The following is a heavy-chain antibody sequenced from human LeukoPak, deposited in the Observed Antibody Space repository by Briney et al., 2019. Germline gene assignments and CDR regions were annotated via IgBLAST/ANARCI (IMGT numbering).Heavy chain of an antibody. CDR2: TYYRSTWYN. D-gene: IGHD2-2*01. CDR1: GDSVSSNSVT. J-gene: IGHJ5*02. CDR3: ARRLTQYDCFDP. V-gene: IGHV6-1*01. Sequence: SQTLSLTCAISGDSVSSNSVTWNWIRQPPSRGLECLGRTYYRSTWYNDYAVSVRGRITVNPDTSKNQSSLHLNSVTPEDTAVYYCARRLTQYDCFDPWGQGVLVTVSS.